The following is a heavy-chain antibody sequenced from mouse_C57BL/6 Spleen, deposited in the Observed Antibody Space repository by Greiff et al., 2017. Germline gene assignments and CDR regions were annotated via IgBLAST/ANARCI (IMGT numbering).Heavy chain of an antibody. V-gene: IGHV1-15*01. CDR1: GYTFTDYE. CDR3: NRKNDYDSWYFDV. D-gene: IGHD2-4*01. CDR2: IDPETGGT. Sequence: QVQLQQSGAELVRPGASVTLSCKASGYTFTDYEMHWVKQTPVHGLEWIGAIDPETGGTAYNQKFKGKAILTADKSSSTAYMELRSLTSEDSAVYYWNRKNDYDSWYFDVWGTGTTVTVSS. J-gene: IGHJ1*03.